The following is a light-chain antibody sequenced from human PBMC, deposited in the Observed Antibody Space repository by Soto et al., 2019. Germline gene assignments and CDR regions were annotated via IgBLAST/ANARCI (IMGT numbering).Light chain of an antibody. CDR1: SSNIGSNT. CDR3: AAWDDSLNGVV. J-gene: IGLJ2*01. CDR2: SNN. Sequence: QSVLTQPPSASGTPGQRVTISCSGSSSNIGSNTMNWYQQLPGTAPKLLIYSNNQRPSGVPDRFSASKSGASASLAISGLQSEDEADYYCAAWDDSLNGVVFGGGTQLTVL. V-gene: IGLV1-44*01.